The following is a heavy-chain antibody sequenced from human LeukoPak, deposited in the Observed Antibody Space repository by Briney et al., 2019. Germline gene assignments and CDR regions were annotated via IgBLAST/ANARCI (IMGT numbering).Heavy chain of an antibody. J-gene: IGHJ4*02. CDR2: IYYSGST. V-gene: IGHV4-39*07. CDR1: GGSISSRSYY. Sequence: PSETLSLTCTVSGGSISSRSYYWGWIRQSPGKGLEWIGIIYYSGSTYYNPSLKSRVTISVDTSKNQFSLKLSSVTAADTAVYYCARAPATAIPPDLHFDYWGQGTLVTVSS. CDR3: ARAPATAIPPDLHFDY. D-gene: IGHD2-2*02.